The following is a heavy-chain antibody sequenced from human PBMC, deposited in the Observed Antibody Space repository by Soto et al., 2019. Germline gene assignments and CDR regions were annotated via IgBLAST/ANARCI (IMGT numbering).Heavy chain of an antibody. Sequence: QVQLVESGGGVVQPGRSLRLSCAASGFTFSSYGMHWVRQAPGKGLEWVAVISYDGSNKHYADSVKGRFTISRDNSKNTLYLQMNSLRAEDTAVYYCAKDRSYDFWSGYPDYWGQGTLVTVSS. J-gene: IGHJ4*02. CDR3: AKDRSYDFWSGYPDY. CDR1: GFTFSSYG. CDR2: ISYDGSNK. D-gene: IGHD3-3*01. V-gene: IGHV3-30*18.